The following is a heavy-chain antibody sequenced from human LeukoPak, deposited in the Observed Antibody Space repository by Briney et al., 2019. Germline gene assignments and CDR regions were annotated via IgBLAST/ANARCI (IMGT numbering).Heavy chain of an antibody. CDR1: GDSISSGDYY. Sequence: SQTLSLTCTVSGDSISSGDYYWGWIRQPPGKGLEWIGSIYHSGSTYYNPSLKSRVTISVDTSKNQFSLKLSSVTAADTAVYYCARAGMIARGYYFDYWGQGTLVTVSS. CDR2: IYHSGST. CDR3: ARAGMIARGYYFDY. J-gene: IGHJ4*02. D-gene: IGHD2-21*01. V-gene: IGHV4-38-2*02.